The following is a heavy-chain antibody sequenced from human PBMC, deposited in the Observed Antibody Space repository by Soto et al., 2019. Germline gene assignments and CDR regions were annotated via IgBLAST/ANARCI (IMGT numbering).Heavy chain of an antibody. Sequence: PGGSLRLSCAASGFTFSSYGMHWVRQAPGKGLEWVAVIWYDGSNKYYADSVKGRFTISRDNSKNTLYLQMNSLRAEDTAVYYCAIEYCSGGSCYYYGMDVWGQGTTVTVSS. J-gene: IGHJ6*02. CDR3: AIEYCSGGSCYYYGMDV. CDR1: GFTFSSYG. CDR2: IWYDGSNK. D-gene: IGHD2-15*01. V-gene: IGHV3-33*01.